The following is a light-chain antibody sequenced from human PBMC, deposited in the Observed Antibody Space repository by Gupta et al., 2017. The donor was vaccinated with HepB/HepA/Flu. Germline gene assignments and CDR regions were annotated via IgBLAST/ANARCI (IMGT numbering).Light chain of an antibody. CDR2: WAS. CDR1: QNLLYSSNSKNY. V-gene: IGKV4-1*01. CDR3: QQSYSTPWT. J-gene: IGKJ1*01. Sequence: DIVITQSPDSLTVSHSDSANINCKSSQNLLYSSNSKNYLSWYQQKAGQPPKLLIYWASTRESGVPDRFSGSGPGTDFTLTISSLQAEDVAVYYCQQSYSTPWTFGQGTKVEIK.